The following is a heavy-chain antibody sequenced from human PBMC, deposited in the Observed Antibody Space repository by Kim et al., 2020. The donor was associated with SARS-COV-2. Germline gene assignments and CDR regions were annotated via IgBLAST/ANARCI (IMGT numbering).Heavy chain of an antibody. CDR2: FDPEDGET. Sequence: ASVKVSCKVSGYTLTELSMHWVRQAPGKGLEWMGGFDPEDGETIYAQKFQGRVTMTEDTSTATAYMELSSLRSEDTAVYYCATGVAAAGTPDDYYYYYGMDVWGQGTTITVSS. V-gene: IGHV1-24*01. J-gene: IGHJ6*02. CDR1: GYTLTELS. CDR3: ATGVAAAGTPDDYYYYYGMDV. D-gene: IGHD6-13*01.